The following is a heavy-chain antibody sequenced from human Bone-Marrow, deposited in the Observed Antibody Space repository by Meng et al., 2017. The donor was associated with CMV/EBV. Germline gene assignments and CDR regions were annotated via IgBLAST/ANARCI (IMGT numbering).Heavy chain of an antibody. D-gene: IGHD3-22*01. CDR3: ARNLLPDYYDSSGYYYSYDAFDI. CDR2: IYYSGST. Sequence: SETLSLTCTVSGGSISSSSYYWGWIRQPPGKGLEWIGSIYYSGSTYYNPSLKSRVTISVDTSKNQFSLKLSSVTAADTAVYYCARNLLPDYYDSSGYYYSYDAFDIWGQGTMVTVSS. J-gene: IGHJ3*02. V-gene: IGHV4-39*07. CDR1: GGSISSSSYY.